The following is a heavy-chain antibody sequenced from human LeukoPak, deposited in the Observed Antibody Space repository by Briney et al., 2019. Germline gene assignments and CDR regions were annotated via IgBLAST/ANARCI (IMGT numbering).Heavy chain of an antibody. Sequence: GGSLRLSCAASGFTFSSYAMSWVRQAPGKGLEGVSAISGSVCSTYYADSVKVGFTISRDHSKHTLNLEMNSVRAEDTAVYYCGKDSGDPPFDYWGQGTLVTVSS. CDR2: ISGSVCST. J-gene: IGHJ4*02. CDR3: GKDSGDPPFDY. V-gene: IGHV3-23*01. D-gene: IGHD4-17*01. CDR1: GFTFSSYA.